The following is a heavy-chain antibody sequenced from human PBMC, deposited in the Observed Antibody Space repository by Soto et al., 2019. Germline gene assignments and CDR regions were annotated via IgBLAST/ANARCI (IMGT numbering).Heavy chain of an antibody. D-gene: IGHD3-16*01. CDR2: ISGSGGST. Sequence: GGSLRLACAASGFPDSSYAISGVRPAPGKGLEWVSAISGSGGSTYYADSVKGRFTISRDNSKNTLYLQMNSLRAEDTAVYYCAKYDYDYVWGSSYWGQGTLVTVSS. CDR1: GFPDSSYA. J-gene: IGHJ4*02. V-gene: IGHV3-23*01. CDR3: AKYDYDYVWGSSY.